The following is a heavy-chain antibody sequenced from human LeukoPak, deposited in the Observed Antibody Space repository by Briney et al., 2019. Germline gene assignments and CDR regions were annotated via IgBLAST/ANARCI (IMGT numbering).Heavy chain of an antibody. CDR2: ISSSSSYI. D-gene: IGHD1-1*01. CDR3: AKATSTGFRRGYFDY. J-gene: IGHJ4*02. CDR1: GFTFSSYG. V-gene: IGHV3-21*04. Sequence: GGPLRLSCAASGFTFSSYGMHWVRQAPGKGLEWVASISSSSSYIYYADSVKGRFTISRDNSKNTLYLQMNSLRAEDTAVYYCAKATSTGFRRGYFDYWGQGTLVTVSS.